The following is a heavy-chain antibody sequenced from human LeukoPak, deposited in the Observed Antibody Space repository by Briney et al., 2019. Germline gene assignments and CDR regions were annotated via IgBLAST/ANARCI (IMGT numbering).Heavy chain of an antibody. J-gene: IGHJ3*02. CDR3: ARDRGITIFGVVISDAFDI. Sequence: GGSLRLSCAASGFTFSSYSMNWVRQAPGKGLEWVSSISSSSSYKYYADSVKGRFTISRDNAKNSLYLQMNSLRAEDTAVYYCARDRGITIFGVVISDAFDIWGQGTMVTVSS. CDR2: ISSSSSYK. V-gene: IGHV3-21*01. D-gene: IGHD3-3*01. CDR1: GFTFSSYS.